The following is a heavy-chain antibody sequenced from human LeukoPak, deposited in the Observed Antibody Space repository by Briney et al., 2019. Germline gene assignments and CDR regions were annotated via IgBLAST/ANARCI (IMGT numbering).Heavy chain of an antibody. Sequence: PSETLSLTCTVSGGSISSYYWSWIRQPPGKGLEWIGYIYYSGSTNYNPSLKSRVTISVDTSKNQFSLKLSSVTAADTAVYYCARDVDYGGNPLFDPWGRGTLVTVSS. CDR2: IYYSGST. J-gene: IGHJ2*01. D-gene: IGHD4-23*01. V-gene: IGHV4-59*12. CDR3: ARDVDYGGNPLFDP. CDR1: GGSISSYY.